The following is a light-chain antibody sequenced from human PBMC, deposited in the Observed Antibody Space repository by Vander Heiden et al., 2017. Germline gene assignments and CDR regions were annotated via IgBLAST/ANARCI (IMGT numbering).Light chain of an antibody. Sequence: SYELTQPPSVSVSPGQTASITCSGDKLGDKYACWYQQKPGQSPVLVIYQDSKRPSGIPERFSGSNSGKTANLTISGTQAMDEADDYCQAWDSSTAVFGGGTKLTVL. CDR2: QDS. V-gene: IGLV3-1*01. J-gene: IGLJ2*01. CDR3: QAWDSSTAV. CDR1: KLGDKY.